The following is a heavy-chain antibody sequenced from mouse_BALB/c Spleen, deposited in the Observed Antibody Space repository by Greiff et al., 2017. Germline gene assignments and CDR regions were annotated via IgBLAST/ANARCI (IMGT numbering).Heavy chain of an antibody. CDR2: IWSGGST. J-gene: IGHJ4*01. V-gene: IGHV2-2*02. D-gene: IGHD3-3*01. CDR1: GFSFTSYG. Sequence: VQGVESGPGLVQPSQSLSITCTASGFSFTSYGVHWVRQSPGKGLEWLGVIWSGGSTDYNAAVISRLSISKDNSKSQVFFKMNSLQANDTAIYYCARGGPYYAMDYWGQGTSVTVSS. CDR3: ARGGPYYAMDY.